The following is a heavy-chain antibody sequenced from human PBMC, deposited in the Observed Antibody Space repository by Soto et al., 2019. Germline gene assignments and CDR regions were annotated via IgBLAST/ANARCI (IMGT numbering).Heavy chain of an antibody. V-gene: IGHV4-34*01. Sequence: SETLSLTWAVYGGSFSGYYWSWIRQPPGKGLEWIGELNHSGSTNYNPSFKSRVTISVDTSKNQFSLKLRSVTAADTAVYYCARGRTYYYGSGSLKPHDYSRQETLVT. CDR2: LNHSGST. CDR3: ARGRTYYYGSGSLKPHDY. J-gene: IGHJ4*02. CDR1: GGSFSGYY. D-gene: IGHD3-10*01.